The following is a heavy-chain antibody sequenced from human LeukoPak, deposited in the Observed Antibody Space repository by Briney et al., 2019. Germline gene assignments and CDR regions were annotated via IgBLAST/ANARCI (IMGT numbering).Heavy chain of an antibody. V-gene: IGHV3-23*01. J-gene: IGHJ4*02. CDR1: GFTFTNYA. CDR2: ISDVEKIP. D-gene: IGHD3-10*01. Sequence: GGSLRLSCAASGFTFTNYAMSWVRQAPGKGLEWVSGISDVEKIPYYSDSVKGRFTISRDNSKTTVYLQMNNLRAEDTAVYFCARHDSYIPYWGQGIPVTVSS. CDR3: ARHDSYIPY.